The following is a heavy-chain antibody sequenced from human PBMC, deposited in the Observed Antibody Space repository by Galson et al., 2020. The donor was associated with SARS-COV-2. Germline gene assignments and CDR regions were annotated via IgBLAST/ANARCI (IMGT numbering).Heavy chain of an antibody. J-gene: IGHJ3*02. D-gene: IGHD2-15*01. CDR1: GFGFSYYW. CDR3: TRRYCSGGSCYYAFDI. CDR2: IRSKTYGGTT. V-gene: IGHV3-49*04. Sequence: GGSLRLSCEASGFGFSYYWMSWVRQAPGKGLEWVAFIRSKTYGGTTYYAASVQGRFTISRDDSKNIAYLQMNSLKTEDTAVYYCTRRYCSGGSCYYAFDIWGQGTMVTVSS.